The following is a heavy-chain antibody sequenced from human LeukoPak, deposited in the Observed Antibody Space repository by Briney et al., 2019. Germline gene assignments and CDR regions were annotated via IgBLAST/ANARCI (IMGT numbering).Heavy chain of an antibody. CDR2: ISAYNGNT. CDR3: ARKVGSGWWYNWFDP. Sequence: ASVKVSRKASGYTFSSYGISWVRQAPGQGLEWMGWISAYNGNTNYAQKFQGRVTMTTDTSTSTAYMELRSLRSDDTAVYYCARKVGSGWWYNWFDPWGQGTLVTVSS. D-gene: IGHD6-19*01. J-gene: IGHJ5*02. CDR1: GYTFSSYG. V-gene: IGHV1-18*01.